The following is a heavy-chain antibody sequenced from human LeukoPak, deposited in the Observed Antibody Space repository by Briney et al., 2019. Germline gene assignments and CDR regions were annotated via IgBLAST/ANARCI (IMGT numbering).Heavy chain of an antibody. Sequence: SETLSLTCTVSGGSIISSSYFWGWIRQPPGKGLEWIGRIYTSGSTNYNPSLKSRVTISVDTSKNQFSLKLSSVTAADTAVYYCARALGGYRNSYYFDYWGQGTLVTVSS. CDR3: ARALGGYRNSYYFDY. CDR1: GGSIISSSYF. J-gene: IGHJ4*02. V-gene: IGHV4-61*02. CDR2: IYTSGST. D-gene: IGHD4-11*01.